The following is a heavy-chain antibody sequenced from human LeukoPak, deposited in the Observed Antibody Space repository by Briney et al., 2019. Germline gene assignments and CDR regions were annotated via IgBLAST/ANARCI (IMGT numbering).Heavy chain of an antibody. Sequence: ASVKVSCKASGYTFTSYYMHWVRQAPGQGLEWMGIINPSGGSTSYAQKFQDRVTMTRDTSTNTVYMELSSLKFDDTAVYYCAREGGDGGPFDYWGQGTLVTVSS. J-gene: IGHJ4*02. CDR2: INPSGGST. V-gene: IGHV1-46*01. D-gene: IGHD4-23*01. CDR3: AREGGDGGPFDY. CDR1: GYTFTSYY.